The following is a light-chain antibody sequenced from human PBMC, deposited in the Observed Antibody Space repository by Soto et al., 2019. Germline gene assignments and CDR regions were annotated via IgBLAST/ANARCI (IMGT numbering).Light chain of an antibody. V-gene: IGKV1-16*01. Sequence: DIQMTQSPSSLSVSVGDRVTITCRASQDIGSSLGWLQQKPGKGPNSLIYAAATLQVGVPSRFSGSGSGTYFTLTISSLQPEDFATYYCQQYNSYPRTFGQGTKVEIK. CDR1: QDIGSS. J-gene: IGKJ1*01. CDR2: AAA. CDR3: QQYNSYPRT.